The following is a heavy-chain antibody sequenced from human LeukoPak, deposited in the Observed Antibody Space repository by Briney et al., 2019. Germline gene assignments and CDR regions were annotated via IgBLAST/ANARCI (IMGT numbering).Heavy chain of an antibody. Sequence: GASVKVSCKVSGYTLTELSMHWVRQAPGKGLEWMGGFDPEDGETIYAQKFQGRVTMTEDTSTDTAYMELSSLRSEDTVVYYCATRASVRCSGGSCYSEYWYFDLWGRGTLVTVSS. J-gene: IGHJ2*01. CDR2: FDPEDGET. CDR3: ATRASVRCSGGSCYSEYWYFDL. D-gene: IGHD2-15*01. V-gene: IGHV1-24*01. CDR1: GYTLTELS.